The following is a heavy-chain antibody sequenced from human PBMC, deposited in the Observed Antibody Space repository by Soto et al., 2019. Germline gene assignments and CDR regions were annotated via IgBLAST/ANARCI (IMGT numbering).Heavy chain of an antibody. CDR2: INHSGST. J-gene: IGHJ4*02. CDR1: GGSFSGYY. CDR3: ARSLRYFDSDY. D-gene: IGHD3-9*01. V-gene: IGHV4-34*01. Sequence: QVQLQQWGAGLLKPSETLSLTCAVYGGSFSGYYWSWIRQPPGKGLEWIGEINHSGSTNYNPSLKSRVIISVDTSKNQFSLKLSSVTAADTAVYYCARSLRYFDSDYWGQGTLVTVSS.